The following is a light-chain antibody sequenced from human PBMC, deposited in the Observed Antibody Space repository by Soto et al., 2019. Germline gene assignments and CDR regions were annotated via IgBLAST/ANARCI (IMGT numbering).Light chain of an antibody. CDR1: QSISSW. CDR2: KAS. V-gene: IGKV1-5*03. CDR3: QQYNSYPYT. Sequence: DIQMTQSPSTLSASVGDRVTITCRASQSISSWLAWYQQKPGKAPKLMIYKASSLESGVPSRFSGSGSRTEFTLTISSLQPDDFATYYCQQYNSYPYTFGQGTKLAIK. J-gene: IGKJ2*01.